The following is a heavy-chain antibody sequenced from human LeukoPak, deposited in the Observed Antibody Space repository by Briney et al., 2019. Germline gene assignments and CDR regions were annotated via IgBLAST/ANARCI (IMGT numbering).Heavy chain of an antibody. CDR1: GFTFSSYS. CDR3: AIQQLVADY. J-gene: IGHJ4*02. V-gene: IGHV3-48*04. D-gene: IGHD6-13*01. Sequence: PGGSLRLSCAASGFTFSSYSMNWVRQAPGKGLEWVSYIGSDSGTIYYADSVKGRFTISRDNAKNSLYLQMNSLRAEDTAVYYCAIQQLVADYWGQGTLVTVSS. CDR2: IGSDSGTI.